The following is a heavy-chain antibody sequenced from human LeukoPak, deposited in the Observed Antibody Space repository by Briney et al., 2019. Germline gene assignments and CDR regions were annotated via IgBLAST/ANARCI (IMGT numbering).Heavy chain of an antibody. CDR1: GFTFSSYA. J-gene: IGHJ4*02. CDR3: AKDSWVTLYYFDY. CDR2: ISGSGGGT. D-gene: IGHD4-23*01. Sequence: GGSLRLSCAASGFTFSSYAMSWVRQAPGKGLEWVSAISGSGGGTYYADSVNGRFTISRDNSKNTLYLHMNSLRAEDTAVYYCAKDSWVTLYYFDYWGQGTLVTVST. V-gene: IGHV3-23*01.